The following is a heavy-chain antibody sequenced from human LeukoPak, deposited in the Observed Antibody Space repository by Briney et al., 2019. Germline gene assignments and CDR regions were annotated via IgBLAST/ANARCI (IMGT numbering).Heavy chain of an antibody. Sequence: PSETLSLTCTVSGYSIAHGFFWAWIRQPPGGGLEWIGSLYHSGTTYYNTSLKGRISTSVDTSKNQFSLKLRLVTAADTAVYYCARVEVPRDINDWYFDLWGRGTLVTVSS. CDR3: ARVEVPRDINDWYFDL. D-gene: IGHD2-15*01. V-gene: IGHV4-38-2*02. CDR2: LYHSGTT. CDR1: GYSIAHGFF. J-gene: IGHJ2*01.